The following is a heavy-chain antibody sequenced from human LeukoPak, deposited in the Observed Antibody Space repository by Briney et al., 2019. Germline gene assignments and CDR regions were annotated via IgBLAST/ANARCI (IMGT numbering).Heavy chain of an antibody. V-gene: IGHV4-39*07. Sequence: SETLSLTCTVSGGSVSDYYWSWIRQPPGKGLEWIGSIYYSGSTYYNPSLKSRVTISVDTSKNQFSLKLSSVTAADTAVYFCARGPYSYDSSGAFDIWGQGTMVTVSS. CDR3: ARGPYSYDSSGAFDI. J-gene: IGHJ3*02. CDR2: IYYSGST. D-gene: IGHD3-22*01. CDR1: GGSVSDYY.